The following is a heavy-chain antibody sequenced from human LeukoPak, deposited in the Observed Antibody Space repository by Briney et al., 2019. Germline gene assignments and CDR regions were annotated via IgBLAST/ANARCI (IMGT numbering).Heavy chain of an antibody. Sequence: GGSLRLSCAASGFTFTSYAMSWVRQAPGKGLEWVSAMNGSGESTYYADSVKGQFSISRDNSKNTLFLQMNSLRVEDTAVYYCAKREPGPYCSGGNCYYSWFDPWGQGTLVTVSS. J-gene: IGHJ5*02. CDR2: MNGSGEST. CDR1: GFTFTSYA. D-gene: IGHD2-15*01. CDR3: AKREPGPYCSGGNCYYSWFDP. V-gene: IGHV3-23*01.